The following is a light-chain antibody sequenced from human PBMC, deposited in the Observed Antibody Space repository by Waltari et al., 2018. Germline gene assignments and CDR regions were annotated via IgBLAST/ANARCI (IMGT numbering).Light chain of an antibody. CDR2: GAS. J-gene: IGKJ1*01. CDR3: QQYNNWPLT. Sequence: EIVMTQSPATLSVSPGERATLSCRASLSVSSTLAWYQYNPGQAPSLLIYGASTAATGIPARFSGSGSGTEFTLTISSLQSEDFAVYYCQQYNNWPLTFGKGTKVEIK. CDR1: LSVSST. V-gene: IGKV3-15*01.